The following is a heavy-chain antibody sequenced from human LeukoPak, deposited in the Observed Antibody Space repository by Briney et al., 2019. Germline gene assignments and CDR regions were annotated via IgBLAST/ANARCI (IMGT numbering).Heavy chain of an antibody. D-gene: IGHD6-19*01. CDR1: GFIFGSFW. Sequence: GGSLRLSCETSGFIFGSFWMSWVRQAPGKGLEWVASIKQDASETYYVDSVKGRFIISRDSPKNSLYLQLNSLRAEDTAIYYCARQGSYSNGWFFDYWGQGALVTVSS. V-gene: IGHV3-7*01. CDR2: IKQDASET. CDR3: ARQGSYSNGWFFDY. J-gene: IGHJ4*02.